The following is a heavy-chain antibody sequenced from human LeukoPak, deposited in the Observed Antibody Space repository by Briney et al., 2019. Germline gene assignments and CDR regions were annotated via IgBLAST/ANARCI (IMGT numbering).Heavy chain of an antibody. V-gene: IGHV1-2*02. Sequence: ASVKVSCKASGYTFTGYYMHWVRQAPGQGLEWMVWINPNSGGTKYAQKCQGRITMTRDTSISTAYMELRRLRSDDRAVYYCSRNYYGNSCLTGLPLGGWGQGTLVTVSS. D-gene: IGHD3-22*01. CDR2: INPNSGGT. CDR1: GYTFTGYY. CDR3: SRNYYGNSCLTGLPLGG. J-gene: IGHJ4*02.